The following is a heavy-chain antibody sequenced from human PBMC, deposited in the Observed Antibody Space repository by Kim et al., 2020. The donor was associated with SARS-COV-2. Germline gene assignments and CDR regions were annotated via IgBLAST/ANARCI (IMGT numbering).Heavy chain of an antibody. Sequence: GESLKISCKGSGYSFTSYWIGWVRQMPGKGLEWMGIIYPGDSDTRYSPSFQGQVTISADKSISTAYLQWSSLKASDTAMYYCARLSPPVHAWLVHYFDYWGQGTLVTVSS. D-gene: IGHD6-19*01. CDR2: IYPGDSDT. V-gene: IGHV5-51*01. CDR3: ARLSPPVHAWLVHYFDY. J-gene: IGHJ4*02. CDR1: GYSFTSYW.